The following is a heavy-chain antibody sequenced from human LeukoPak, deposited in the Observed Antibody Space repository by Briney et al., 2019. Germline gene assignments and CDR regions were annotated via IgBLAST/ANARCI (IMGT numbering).Heavy chain of an antibody. J-gene: IGHJ3*02. CDR3: ARDVSPLRADSTGGNIWFDAFDI. V-gene: IGHV1-24*01. CDR2: FDPEDGET. D-gene: IGHD4-23*01. Sequence: GASVKVSCKVSGYTLTELSMHWVRQAPGKGLEWMGGFDPEDGETIYAQKFQGRVTMTEDTSTDTAYMELSSLRAEDTAVYYCARDVSPLRADSTGGNIWFDAFDIWGQGTMVTVSS. CDR1: GYTLTELS.